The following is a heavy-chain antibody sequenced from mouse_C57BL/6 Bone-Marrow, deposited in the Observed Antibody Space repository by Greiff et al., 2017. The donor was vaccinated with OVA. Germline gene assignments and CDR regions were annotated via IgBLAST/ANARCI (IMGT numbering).Heavy chain of an antibody. CDR1: GFTFSSYA. CDR2: ISSGGDYI. J-gene: IGHJ3*01. CDR3: TRDLGAYYSNYHFAY. V-gene: IGHV5-9-1*02. D-gene: IGHD2-5*01. Sequence: EVHLVESGEGLVKPGGSLKLSCAASGFTFSSYAMSWVRQTPEKRLEWVAYISSGGDYIYYADTVKGRFTISRDNARNTLYLQMSSLKSEDTAMYYCTRDLGAYYSNYHFAYWGQGTLVTVSA.